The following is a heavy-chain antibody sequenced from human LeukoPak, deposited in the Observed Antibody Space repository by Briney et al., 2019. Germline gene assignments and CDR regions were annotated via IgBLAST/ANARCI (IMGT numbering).Heavy chain of an antibody. CDR2: ISRSGGST. Sequence: GGSLRLSCAASGFTFSSYAMSWVRQAPGKGLEWVSAISRSGGSTYYADSVKGRFTISRDNSKNTLYLQMNSLRAEDTAVYYCANYCSSTSCYSSLSDYWGQGTLVTVSS. J-gene: IGHJ4*02. CDR1: GFTFSSYA. V-gene: IGHV3-23*01. CDR3: ANYCSSTSCYSSLSDY. D-gene: IGHD2-2*01.